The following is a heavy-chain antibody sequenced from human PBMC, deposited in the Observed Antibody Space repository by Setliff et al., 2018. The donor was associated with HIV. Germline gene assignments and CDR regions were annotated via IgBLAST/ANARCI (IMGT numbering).Heavy chain of an antibody. CDR2: IYHGGNT. CDR3: ARERAEWVELHSVPSYFDY. CDR1: GDSISSSNW. V-gene: IGHV4-4*02. J-gene: IGHJ4*02. D-gene: IGHD3-3*01. Sequence: SETLSLTCTVSGDSISSSNWWNWVRQPPGKGLEWIGQIYHGGNTNYNPSLKSRVTISMDKSKNQFSLNLNSVTAADTAVYYCARERAEWVELHSVPSYFDYWGQGTLVTVSS.